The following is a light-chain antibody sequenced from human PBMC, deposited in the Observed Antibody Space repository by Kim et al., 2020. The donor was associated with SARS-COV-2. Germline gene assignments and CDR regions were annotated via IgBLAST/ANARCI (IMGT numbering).Light chain of an antibody. J-gene: IGLJ3*02. CDR1: ALAKQY. Sequence: SYELTQPPSVSVSPGQTARITCSGDALAKQYACWYQQNPGQAPVLVIYKDSERPSGIPERFSGSSSGTTVTLTISGVQAEDEADYYCQSADSGGTYWVFG. CDR3: QSADSGGTYWV. CDR2: KDS. V-gene: IGLV3-25*03.